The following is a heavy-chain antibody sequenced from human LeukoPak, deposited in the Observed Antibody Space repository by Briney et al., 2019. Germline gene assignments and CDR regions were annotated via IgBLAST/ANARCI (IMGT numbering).Heavy chain of an antibody. D-gene: IGHD6-13*01. CDR2: ISGSSSNT. Sequence: GGSLRLSCAASGFTVSSNYMSWVRQAPGKGLEWVSAISGSSSNTYYADSVKGRFTISRDNSKNTLYLQISSLRAEDTAVYYCAKGSSSNWNIYGYWGQGILVTVSS. CDR1: GFTVSSNY. V-gene: IGHV3-23*01. J-gene: IGHJ4*02. CDR3: AKGSSSNWNIYGY.